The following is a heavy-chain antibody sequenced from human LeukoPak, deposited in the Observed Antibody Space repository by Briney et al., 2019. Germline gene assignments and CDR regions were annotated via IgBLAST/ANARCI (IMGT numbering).Heavy chain of an antibody. J-gene: IGHJ6*02. D-gene: IGHD1-20*01. Sequence: SETLSLTCTVSGGSISSSSYYWGWIRQPPGKGLEWIGSIYYSGSTYYNPSLKSRVTISVDTSKNQFSLKLSSVTAADTAVYYCARHEDNWNETPAQYYYYGMDVWGQGTTVTVSS. V-gene: IGHV4-39*01. CDR2: IYYSGST. CDR3: ARHEDNWNETPAQYYYYGMDV. CDR1: GGSISSSSYY.